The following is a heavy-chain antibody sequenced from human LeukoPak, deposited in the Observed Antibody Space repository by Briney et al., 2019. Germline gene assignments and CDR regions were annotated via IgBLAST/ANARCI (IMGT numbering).Heavy chain of an antibody. CDR2: ISSSSSYI. V-gene: IGHV3-21*01. J-gene: IGHJ5*02. Sequence: GGSLRLSCAVSGFTFSDYWMNWVRQAPGKGLEWVSSISSSSSYIYYGDSVKGRFTISRDNAKNSLSLQMNSLRAEDTAVYYCARDGIICGGDCYPYNWFDPWGQGTLVTVSS. D-gene: IGHD2-21*01. CDR3: ARDGIICGGDCYPYNWFDP. CDR1: GFTFSDYW.